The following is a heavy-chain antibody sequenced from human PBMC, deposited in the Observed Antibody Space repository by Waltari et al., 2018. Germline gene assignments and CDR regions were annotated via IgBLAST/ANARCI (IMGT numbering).Heavy chain of an antibody. CDR1: GFTVSSNY. Sequence: EVQLVESGGGLIQPGGSLRLSCAASGFTVSSNYMSWVRQAPGKGLGWVSGIYSGGSTYYADSVKGRFTISRDNSKNTLYLQMNSLRAEDTAVYYCARAPGRWLQLFYFDYWGQGTLVTVSS. V-gene: IGHV3-53*01. J-gene: IGHJ4*02. CDR3: ARAPGRWLQLFYFDY. CDR2: IYSGGST. D-gene: IGHD5-12*01.